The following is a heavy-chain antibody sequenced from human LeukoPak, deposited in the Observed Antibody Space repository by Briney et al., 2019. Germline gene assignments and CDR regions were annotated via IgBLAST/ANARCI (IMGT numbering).Heavy chain of an antibody. CDR3: ARDWSVYSSGWYYFDY. CDR1: GFTFSSYG. D-gene: IGHD6-19*01. J-gene: IGHJ4*02. CDR2: IRYDGSNK. V-gene: IGHV3-30*02. Sequence: GGSLRLSCAASGFTFSSYGMHWVRQAPGKGLEWVAFIRYDGSNKYYADSVKGRFTINRDNSKNTLYLQMNSLRAEDTAVYYCARDWSVYSSGWYYFDYWGQGTLVTVSS.